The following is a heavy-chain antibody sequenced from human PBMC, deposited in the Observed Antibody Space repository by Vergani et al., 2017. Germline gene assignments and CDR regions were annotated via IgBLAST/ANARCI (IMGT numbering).Heavy chain of an antibody. CDR1: GGSFTSYH. Sequence: QVQLQQWGGGLLKPSETLSLTCVVNGGSFTSYHWTWIRQSPGEGLEWVGDIDHTGRPDFNPSLKSRLTMSVDKYRNQFSLTINSVTATDTAIFFCARVNTETNGHLYYYYYMDVWGQGTAVTVS. V-gene: IGHV4-34*01. J-gene: IGHJ6*03. CDR2: IDHTGRP. D-gene: IGHD4-11*01. CDR3: ARVNTETNGHLYYYYYMDV.